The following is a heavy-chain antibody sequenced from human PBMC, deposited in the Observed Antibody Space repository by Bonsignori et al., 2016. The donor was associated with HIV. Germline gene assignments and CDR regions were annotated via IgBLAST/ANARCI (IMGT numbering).Heavy chain of an antibody. D-gene: IGHD5-12*01. J-gene: IGHJ4*02. V-gene: IGHV3-23*01. CDR2: ISGNGAAT. Sequence: GESLKISCVASGFRFNDYAMSWVRQAPGKGLEWISVISGNGAATEYADSVKGRFAISRDNSKNTVYLQMNSLRAEDTAVYFCAKERGYDVNYFDFWGQGTLGTVSS. CDR3: AKERGYDVNYFDF. CDR1: GFRFNDYA.